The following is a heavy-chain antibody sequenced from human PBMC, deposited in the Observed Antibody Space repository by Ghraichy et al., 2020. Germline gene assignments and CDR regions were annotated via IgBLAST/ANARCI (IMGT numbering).Heavy chain of an antibody. J-gene: IGHJ6*02. CDR2: IYSSGST. CDR1: GGSISRYY. Sequence: TLSLTCTVSGGSISRYYWSWIRQPPGKGLEWIGYIYSSGSTDYNSSLKSRVSISVDTSTNQFSLKLKLSSVTAADTAVYYCARAGVYGMDVWGQGTTVTVSS. D-gene: IGHD3-3*01. V-gene: IGHV4-4*09. CDR3: ARAGVYGMDV.